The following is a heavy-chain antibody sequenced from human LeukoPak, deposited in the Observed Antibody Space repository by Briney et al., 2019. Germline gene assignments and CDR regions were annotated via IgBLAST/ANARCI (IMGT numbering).Heavy chain of an antibody. V-gene: IGHV1-2*02. CDR1: GYTFTGYY. CDR2: INPNSGGT. J-gene: IGHJ4*02. Sequence: GASLKVSCKASGYTFTGYYMHWVRQAPGQGLEWMGWINPNSGGTNYAQKFQGRVTMTRDTSISTAYMELSRLRSDDTAVYYCARDFGRTIYYTVNPPDYWGQGTLVTVSS. D-gene: IGHD3-3*01. CDR3: ARDFGRTIYYTVNPPDY.